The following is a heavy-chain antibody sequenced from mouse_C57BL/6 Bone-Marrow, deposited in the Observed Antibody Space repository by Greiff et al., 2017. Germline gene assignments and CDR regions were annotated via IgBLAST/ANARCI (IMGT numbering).Heavy chain of an antibody. J-gene: IGHJ3*01. D-gene: IGHD1-1*01. CDR2: IDPSDSYT. V-gene: IGHV1-59*01. CDR3: ARCYYGPFAY. Sequence: VQLQQPGAELVRPGTSVKLSCKASGYTFTSYWMHWVKQRPGQGLEWIGVIDPSDSYTNYNQKFKGKATLTVDTSSSTAYMQLSSLTSEDSAVYYCARCYYGPFAYWGQGTLVTVS. CDR1: GYTFTSYW.